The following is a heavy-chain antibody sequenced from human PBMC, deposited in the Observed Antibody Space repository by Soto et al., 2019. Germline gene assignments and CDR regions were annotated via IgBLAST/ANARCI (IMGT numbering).Heavy chain of an antibody. CDR1: GGTFSSYT. CDR2: IIPILGIA. CDR3: ARSGGDCSGGSCYSGDDAFDI. D-gene: IGHD2-15*01. J-gene: IGHJ3*02. V-gene: IGHV1-69*02. Sequence: QVQLVQSGAEVKQPGSSVKVSCKASGGTFSSYTISWVRQAPGQGLEWMGRIIPILGIANYAQKFQGRVTITADKSTSTAYMELSSLRSEDTAVYYCARSGGDCSGGSCYSGDDAFDIWGQGTMVTVSS.